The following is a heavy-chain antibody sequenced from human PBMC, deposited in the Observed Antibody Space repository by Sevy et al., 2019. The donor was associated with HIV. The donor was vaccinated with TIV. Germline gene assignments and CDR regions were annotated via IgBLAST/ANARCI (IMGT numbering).Heavy chain of an antibody. D-gene: IGHD3-16*01. CDR1: GFSFSPYS. V-gene: IGHV3-48*01. Sequence: GGSLRLSCGASGFSFSPYSMNWVRQAPGKGLERISYISGTSQTIYYADSVKGRFTISRDNAKNSLYLQMNSLRAEDTALYYCARVPLYDDPWYCDHWGQGTLVTVSS. CDR3: ARVPLYDDPWYCDH. CDR2: ISGTSQTI. J-gene: IGHJ4*02.